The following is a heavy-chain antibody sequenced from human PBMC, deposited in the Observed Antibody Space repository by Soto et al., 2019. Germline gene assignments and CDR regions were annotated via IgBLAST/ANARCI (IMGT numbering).Heavy chain of an antibody. J-gene: IGHJ6*02. V-gene: IGHV5-10-1*01. CDR1: GYSFTSYW. D-gene: IGHD2-15*01. CDR2: IDSSDSYT. Sequence: GESLKISCKGSGYSFTSYWTSWVRQMPGKGLEWMGTIDSSDSYTNYNPSFQGHVTISADKSISTTYLQWSSLKASDTAMFYCARLVAGTRNFYYYGMDVWGQGTAVTVSS. CDR3: ARLVAGTRNFYYYGMDV.